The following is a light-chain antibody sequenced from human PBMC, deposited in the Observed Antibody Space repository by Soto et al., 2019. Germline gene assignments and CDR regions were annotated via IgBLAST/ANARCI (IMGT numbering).Light chain of an antibody. CDR2: ADN. CDR1: SSNIGAGYD. V-gene: IGLV1-40*01. J-gene: IGLJ2*01. Sequence: QSVLTQPPSVSGAPGQRDTISCTGRSSNIGAGYDVHWYQQLPGTAPRLLIYADNIRPSGVPDRFSGSKSGTSASLAITRLQAEDEADYYCHSYDSSLSGSVFGGGTKLTVL. CDR3: HSYDSSLSGSV.